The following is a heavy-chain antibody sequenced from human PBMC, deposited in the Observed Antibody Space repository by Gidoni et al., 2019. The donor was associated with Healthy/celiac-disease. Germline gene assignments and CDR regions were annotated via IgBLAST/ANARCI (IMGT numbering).Heavy chain of an antibody. CDR2: ISWDGVIT. CDR3: AKDYGSNGVFDM. Sequence: EVQLVESGGVVVQPGGSLRLSCAASGFTFDDYNMHWVRQSPGKGLEWVSLISWDGVITYYGDSVKGRFTISRDNSKNSLYLQMNSLRTEDTALYYCAKDYGSNGVFDMWGQGTMVTVSS. D-gene: IGHD1-26*01. V-gene: IGHV3-43*01. J-gene: IGHJ3*02. CDR1: GFTFDDYN.